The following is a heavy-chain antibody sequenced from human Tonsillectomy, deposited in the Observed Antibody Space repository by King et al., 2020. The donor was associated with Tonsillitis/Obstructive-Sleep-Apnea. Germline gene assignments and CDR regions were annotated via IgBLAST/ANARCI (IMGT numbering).Heavy chain of an antibody. CDR3: ANSRGEDYSGSSSKWFDP. D-gene: IGHD4-11*01. V-gene: IGHV2-5*02. CDR1: GFSLSTSGVG. Sequence: TLKESGPTLVKPTQTLTLTCTFSGFSLSTSGVGVGWFRQPPGKALEWLALIYWDDDKRYSPSLKSRPTITKDTSKNQLVLTMTNMDPAYPSTDYCANSRGEDYSGSSSKWFDPWGQGTLVTVSS. CDR2: IYWDDDK. J-gene: IGHJ5*02.